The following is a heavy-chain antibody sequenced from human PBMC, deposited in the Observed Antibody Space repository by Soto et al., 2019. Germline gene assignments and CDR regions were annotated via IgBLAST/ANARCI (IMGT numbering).Heavy chain of an antibody. J-gene: IGHJ4*02. CDR3: ARLGYDCSVYPFDY. V-gene: IGHV5-51*01. CDR2: IYPADSDT. CDR1: GYSFSIFW. D-gene: IGHD3-22*01. Sequence: RESLKISCKGSGYSFSIFWIGWVRQMLGKGVEWMGVIYPADSDTSYSPSLEGQVTISAVKSFSTVYLQWSSLKASDTAMYYCARLGYDCSVYPFDYCCQGTQVTVS.